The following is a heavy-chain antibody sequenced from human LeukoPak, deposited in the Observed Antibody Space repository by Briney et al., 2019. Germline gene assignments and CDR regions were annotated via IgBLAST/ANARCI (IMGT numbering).Heavy chain of an antibody. D-gene: IGHD2-21*02. CDR1: GGSISSYY. Sequence: SETLSLTCTVSGGSISSYYWSWIRQPPGKGLEWVGHMYYIGSTNYNPSLKSRVTISVDTSKNQFSLKLSSVTAADTAVYYCAREGDFRNFDYWSQGTLVTVSS. CDR3: AREGDFRNFDY. J-gene: IGHJ4*02. CDR2: MYYIGST. V-gene: IGHV4-59*01.